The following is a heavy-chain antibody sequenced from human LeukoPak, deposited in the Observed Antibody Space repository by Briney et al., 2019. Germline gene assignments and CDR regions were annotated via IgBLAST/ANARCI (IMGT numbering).Heavy chain of an antibody. Sequence: SETLSLTCTVSGGSISSGGYNWSWIRQHPGKGLEWIGYIYYSGSTYYNPSLKSRVTISVDTSKNQFSLKLSSVTAADTAVYYCARGPPLDYGGNLYYFDYWGQGTLVTVSS. J-gene: IGHJ4*02. D-gene: IGHD4-23*01. CDR1: GGSISSGGYN. V-gene: IGHV4-31*03. CDR2: IYYSGST. CDR3: ARGPPLDYGGNLYYFDY.